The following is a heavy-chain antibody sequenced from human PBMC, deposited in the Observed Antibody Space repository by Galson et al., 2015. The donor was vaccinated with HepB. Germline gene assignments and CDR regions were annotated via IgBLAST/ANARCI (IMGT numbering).Heavy chain of an antibody. CDR2: INPNSGDI. J-gene: IGHJ4*02. CDR1: GYTFTGYH. D-gene: IGHD3-10*01. V-gene: IGHV1-2*02. Sequence: SVKVSCKASGYTFTGYHMHWVRQAPGQGLEWMSWINPNSGDINYAQKFLGRVTMTRDTAISTAYMELNNLRSDDTAMYYCVKTFLGGDLGGPDYWSQGTLVTVSS. CDR3: VKTFLGGDLGGPDY.